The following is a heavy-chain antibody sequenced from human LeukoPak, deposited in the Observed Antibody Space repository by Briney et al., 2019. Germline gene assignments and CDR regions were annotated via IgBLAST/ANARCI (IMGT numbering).Heavy chain of an antibody. CDR1: GGTFSSYA. Sequence: GSSVKVSCKASGGTFSSYAISWVRQAPGQGLEWMGGIIPTFGTANYAQKFQGRVTITADESTSTAYMELSSLRSEDTAVYYCARDGGFGIVSFDPWGQGTLVTVSS. D-gene: IGHD1-26*01. V-gene: IGHV1-69*01. CDR2: IIPTFGTA. J-gene: IGHJ5*02. CDR3: ARDGGFGIVSFDP.